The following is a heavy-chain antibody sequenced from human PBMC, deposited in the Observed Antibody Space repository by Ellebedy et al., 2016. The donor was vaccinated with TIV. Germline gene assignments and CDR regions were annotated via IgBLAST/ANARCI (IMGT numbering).Heavy chain of an antibody. J-gene: IGHJ6*03. CDR3: SGSIDYDFWSGYGWNGYYYMDV. D-gene: IGHD3-3*01. Sequence: GGSLRLSXAASGFTFSDYYMTWIRQAPGKGLEWVSYISSSSSTIYYADSVKGRFTISRDNSKNTLYLQMNSLRAEDTAVYYCSGSIDYDFWSGYGWNGYYYMDVWGKGTTVTVSS. CDR2: ISSSSSTI. CDR1: GFTFSDYY. V-gene: IGHV3-11*01.